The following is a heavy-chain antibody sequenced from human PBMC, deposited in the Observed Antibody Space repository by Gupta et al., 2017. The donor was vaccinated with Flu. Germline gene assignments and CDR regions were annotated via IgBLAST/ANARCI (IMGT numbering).Heavy chain of an antibody. CDR3: TTAGGNSWAY. V-gene: IGHV3-15*01. Sequence: EVQLVESGGGLVKPGGSLSLSCAASGFTFSDAWMSWVRQVPGKGLEWVGRIKSKNEDETTDYVAPVEGRFIISRDDSEGMFYLQMSLLKIEDTAVYYCTTAGGNSWAYWGQGTLVTVSS. D-gene: IGHD2-21*01. J-gene: IGHJ4*02. CDR1: GFTFSDAW. CDR2: IKSKNEDETT.